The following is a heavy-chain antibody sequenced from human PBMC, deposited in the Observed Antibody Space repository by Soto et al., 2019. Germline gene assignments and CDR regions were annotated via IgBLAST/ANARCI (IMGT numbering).Heavy chain of an antibody. J-gene: IGHJ4*02. Sequence: EVQLVESGGGLVKPGGSLRLSCAASGFTFSSYSMNWVRQAPGKGLEWVSSISSSSSYIYYADSVKGRFTISRDNAKNSLYLQMNSLRAEDTAVYYCARDGYSGYDSFDSWGQGTLVTVSS. V-gene: IGHV3-21*01. CDR2: ISSSSSYI. D-gene: IGHD5-12*01. CDR3: ARDGYSGYDSFDS. CDR1: GFTFSSYS.